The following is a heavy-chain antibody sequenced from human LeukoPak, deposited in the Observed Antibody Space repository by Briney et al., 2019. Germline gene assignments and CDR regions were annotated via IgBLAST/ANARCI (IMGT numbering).Heavy chain of an antibody. J-gene: IGHJ5*02. CDR1: GFTVSAYA. Sequence: PGGSLRLSCAASGFTVSAYAMAWVRQAPGKGLEWVSAIYDDNTYYADSVKGRFAISTDNSKNTLYLQMDSLRAEDTAVYYCAPQQTYSPYNWFDPWGQGTLVTVSS. CDR2: IYDDNT. D-gene: IGHD5-12*01. V-gene: IGHV3-23*01. CDR3: APQQTYSPYNWFDP.